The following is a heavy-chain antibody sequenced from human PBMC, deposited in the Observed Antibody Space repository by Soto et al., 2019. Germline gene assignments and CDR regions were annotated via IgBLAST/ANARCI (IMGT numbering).Heavy chain of an antibody. Sequence: GGSLRLSCAASGFTFSSYAMSWVRQAPGKGLEWVSAISGSGGSTYYADYVKGRFTISRDNSKNTLYLQMNSLRAEDTAVYYCAKDPYCSSTSCPNWFDPWGQGTLVTVSS. V-gene: IGHV3-23*01. CDR3: AKDPYCSSTSCPNWFDP. J-gene: IGHJ5*02. D-gene: IGHD2-2*01. CDR1: GFTFSSYA. CDR2: ISGSGGST.